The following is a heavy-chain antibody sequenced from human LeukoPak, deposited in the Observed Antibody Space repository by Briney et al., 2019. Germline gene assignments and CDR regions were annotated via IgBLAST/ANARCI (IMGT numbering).Heavy chain of an antibody. J-gene: IGHJ4*02. V-gene: IGHV1-2*02. D-gene: IGHD1-26*01. Sequence: ASVKVSCKTSGYTFPNYYMHWVRQAPGQGLEWMGWINPNSGGTNYAQKFQGRVTMTRDTSISTAYMELSRLRFDDTAVYYCARVVVGATTFGYWGQGTLVTVSS. CDR1: GYTFPNYY. CDR2: INPNSGGT. CDR3: ARVVVGATTFGY.